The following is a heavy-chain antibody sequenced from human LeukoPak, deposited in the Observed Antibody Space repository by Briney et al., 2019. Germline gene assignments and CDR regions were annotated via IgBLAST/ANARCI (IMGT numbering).Heavy chain of an antibody. CDR1: GYNLTDVS. CDR2: FDPEQGDT. Sequence: ASVEVSCTVSGYNLTDVSLHWVQQAPGGGLEWLGGFDPEQGDTAYSQKLQGRFTMTEDRSSDAAYMELRSLRFEDTAVYYCTTTIGVWVLRDAFHFWGRGTMVSVSS. J-gene: IGHJ3*01. V-gene: IGHV1-24*01. CDR3: TTTIGVWVLRDAFHF. D-gene: IGHD1-26*01.